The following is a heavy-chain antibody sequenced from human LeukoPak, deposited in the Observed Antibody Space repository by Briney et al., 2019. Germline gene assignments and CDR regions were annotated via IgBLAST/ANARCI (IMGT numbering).Heavy chain of an antibody. CDR3: ARDRQCGY. J-gene: IGHJ4*02. Sequence: PAASVTVSCKASGYTFTSYGISWVRRAPGQGLEWMGWISPYNGNTNYAPKLQGRLTMTTDTSTSTAYMELRSLRSDDTAVYYCARDRQCGYWGQGTLVTVSS. CDR1: GYTFTSYG. CDR2: ISPYNGNT. V-gene: IGHV1-18*01. D-gene: IGHD2-21*01.